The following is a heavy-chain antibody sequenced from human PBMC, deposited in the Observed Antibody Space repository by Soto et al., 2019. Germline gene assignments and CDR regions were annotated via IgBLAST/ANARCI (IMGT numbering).Heavy chain of an antibody. CDR2: ITPFNGNT. V-gene: IGHV1-45*02. D-gene: IGHD3-22*01. J-gene: IGHJ4*02. CDR3: ASGRYDASGYFDY. CDR1: GNTFTYVY. Sequence: QMQLVQSGAEVKKTGSSVKVSCKGSGNTFTYVYLHWVRQAPGQALEWMGWITPFNGNTKYAQKFQYRVTFTGDTSLNKAYMELSSLRSDDTAMFYCASGRYDASGYFDYWGQGALVNVSS.